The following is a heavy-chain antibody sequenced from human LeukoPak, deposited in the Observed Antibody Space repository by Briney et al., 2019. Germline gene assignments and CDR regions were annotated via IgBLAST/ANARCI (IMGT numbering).Heavy chain of an antibody. CDR2: MRYGESDT. J-gene: IGHJ5*02. D-gene: IGHD6-19*01. CDR1: GFTFGSYG. CDR3: AKDWTTGWSNWFDP. V-gene: IGHV3-30*02. Sequence: GGSLSLSCAASGFTFGSYGMHWVRQVPGKGLEWVAFMRYGESDTYYRDSVKGRFTISRDNSKNTLYLQMNSLRVEDTGMYHCAKDWTTGWSNWFDPWGQGTLVTVSS.